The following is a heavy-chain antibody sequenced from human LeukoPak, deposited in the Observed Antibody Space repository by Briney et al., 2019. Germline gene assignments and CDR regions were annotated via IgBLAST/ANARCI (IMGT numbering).Heavy chain of an antibody. V-gene: IGHV4-59*01. D-gene: IGHD2-15*01. CDR2: IYYSGST. Sequence: PSETLSLTCTVSGGSISSYYWSWIRQPPGKGLEWIGYIYYSGSTNYNPSLKSRVTISLGTSKNQFSLKLSSVTAADTAVYYCARSCSGGSCYRDTFDYWGQGTLVTVSS. J-gene: IGHJ4*02. CDR1: GGSISSYY. CDR3: ARSCSGGSCYRDTFDY.